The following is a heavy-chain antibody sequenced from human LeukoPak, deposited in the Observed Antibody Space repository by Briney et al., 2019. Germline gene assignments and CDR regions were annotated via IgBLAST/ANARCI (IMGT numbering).Heavy chain of an antibody. CDR1: GFTFSSYG. D-gene: IGHD6-6*01. CDR3: AKEGAAKTAARLDC. J-gene: IGHJ4*02. Sequence: GGSLRLSCAASGFTFSSYGMQWVRQAPGKGLEWVAVISHDGTVQYYADSVRGRFTITRDNSKNTLSLQMNSLRTEDTALYYCAKEGAAKTAARLDCWGQGTLVTVSS. CDR2: ISHDGTVQ. V-gene: IGHV3-30*18.